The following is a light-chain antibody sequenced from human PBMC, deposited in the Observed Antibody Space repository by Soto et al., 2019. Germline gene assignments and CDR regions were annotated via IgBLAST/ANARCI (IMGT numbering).Light chain of an antibody. Sequence: DIPMTQSPSSLSASVGDRVTITCRASQSISTYLNWYQQKLGKAPKLLISAASSLQGGVPSRFSGSGSGTDFTLTISSLQPEDFATYYCQQGSFTLTFVGGTKLEIK. CDR3: QQGSFTLT. CDR2: AAS. V-gene: IGKV1-39*01. CDR1: QSISTY. J-gene: IGKJ4*01.